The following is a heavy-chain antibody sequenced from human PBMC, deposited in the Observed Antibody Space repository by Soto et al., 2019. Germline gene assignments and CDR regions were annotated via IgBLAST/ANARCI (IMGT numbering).Heavy chain of an antibody. Sequence: EVHLLESGGGLVQPGGCLRLSCAASGFTFSDYVMTWVRQGPGKGLEWISSTSSSGGATYYADSVKDRFTISRDNSKNTVYLQMNSLKAEDTAVYYCTKGPSRAYSGSSRYSDSWGQGALVTVSS. V-gene: IGHV3-23*01. CDR2: TSSSGGAT. CDR1: GFTFSDYV. J-gene: IGHJ4*02. CDR3: TKGPSRAYSGSSRYSDS. D-gene: IGHD6-6*01.